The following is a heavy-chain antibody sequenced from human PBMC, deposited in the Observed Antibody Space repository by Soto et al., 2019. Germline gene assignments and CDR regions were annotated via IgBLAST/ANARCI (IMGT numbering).Heavy chain of an antibody. D-gene: IGHD3-16*01. CDR2: IYYRGRT. CDR3: ARDNGDDYISACYI. J-gene: IGHJ3*02. CDR1: GGSVSSDSYY. Sequence: QVQLQASGPGLVTPSETLSLTCTVSGGSVSSDSYYWSGVRQPPGQGLECLGSIYYRGRTNYNPSLNSRVTVSVGTSKIQSTLNRSSVTAADAAVYYGARDNGDDYISACYIGGRGTIVTFSS. V-gene: IGHV4-61*01.